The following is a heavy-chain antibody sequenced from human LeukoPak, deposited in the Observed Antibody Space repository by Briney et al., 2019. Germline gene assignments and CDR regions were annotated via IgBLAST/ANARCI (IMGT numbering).Heavy chain of an antibody. D-gene: IGHD3-22*01. CDR3: ASDTMIVVAPFDY. Sequence: GGSLRLSCAASGSTFSSYWMHWVRQAPGKGLVWVSRINSDGSSTSYADSVKGRFTISGDNAKNTLYLQMNSLRAEDTAVYYCASDTMIVVAPFDYWGQGTLVTVSS. J-gene: IGHJ4*02. CDR1: GSTFSSYW. CDR2: INSDGSST. V-gene: IGHV3-74*01.